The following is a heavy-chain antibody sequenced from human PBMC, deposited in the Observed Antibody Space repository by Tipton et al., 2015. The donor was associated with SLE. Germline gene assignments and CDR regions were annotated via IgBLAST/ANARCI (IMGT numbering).Heavy chain of an antibody. J-gene: IGHJ6*03. CDR3: AKKESYGDYGYYYYFMDV. V-gene: IGHV3-30*18. CDR2: ISYDGSNK. Sequence: SLRLSCAASGFTFSSYGMHWVRQAPGKGLEWVAVISYDGSNKYYADSVKGRFTISRDNSKNTLYLQMNSLSAEDTAVYYCAKKESYGDYGYYYYFMDVWGKGTTVTVSS. CDR1: GFTFSSYG. D-gene: IGHD4-17*01.